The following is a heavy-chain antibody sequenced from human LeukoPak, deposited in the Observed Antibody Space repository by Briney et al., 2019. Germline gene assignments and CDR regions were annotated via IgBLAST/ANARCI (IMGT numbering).Heavy chain of an antibody. Sequence: GRPWRLSCAASGLTFSNYGMHGVRQAPGKALEGVAVIWYDGSNKYYVDSVKGRFNTSRDNSKNPLYLQMNSRRAEDTAMYYCAKDRDTAMEIDYWGQGTLVTVSS. D-gene: IGHD5-18*01. CDR3: AKDRDTAMEIDY. CDR2: IWYDGSNK. CDR1: GLTFSNYG. J-gene: IGHJ4*02. V-gene: IGHV3-33*03.